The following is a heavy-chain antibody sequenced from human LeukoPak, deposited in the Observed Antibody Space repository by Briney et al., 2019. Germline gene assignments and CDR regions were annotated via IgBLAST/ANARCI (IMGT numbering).Heavy chain of an antibody. CDR3: ARNYGYPFAFDP. D-gene: IGHD5-18*01. CDR2: IYYSART. CDR1: GGSLSSGGYY. Sequence: SETLSLTCTVSGGSLSSGGYYWSWIRQHPGKGLEWMGYIYYSARTYYNPSLKSRVTISVDTSKNRFSLKLSSVTAADTAVYYCARNYGYPFAFDPWGQGTLVTVSS. V-gene: IGHV4-31*03. J-gene: IGHJ5*02.